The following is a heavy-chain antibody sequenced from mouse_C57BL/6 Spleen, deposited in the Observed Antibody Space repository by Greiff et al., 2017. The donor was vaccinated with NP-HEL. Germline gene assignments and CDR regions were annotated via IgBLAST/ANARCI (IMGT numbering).Heavy chain of an antibody. CDR3: TRDYYGSSPRYFDV. D-gene: IGHD1-1*01. V-gene: IGHV1-5*01. J-gene: IGHJ1*03. Sequence: EVQGVESGTVLARPGASVKMSCKTSGYTFTSYWMHWVNQRPGQGLEWIGAIYPGNSDTSYNQKFKGKAKLTAVTSASTAYMELSSLTNEDSAVYYCTRDYYGSSPRYFDVWGTGTTVTVSS. CDR2: IYPGNSDT. CDR1: GYTFTSYW.